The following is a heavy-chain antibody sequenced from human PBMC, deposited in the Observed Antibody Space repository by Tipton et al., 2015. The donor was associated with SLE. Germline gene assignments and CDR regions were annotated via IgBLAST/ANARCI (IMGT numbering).Heavy chain of an antibody. CDR2: IYYTGST. Sequence: TLSLTCTVSDGSISNHYWSWIRQPPGKALEWIGHIYYTGSTDYNPSLRSRVSISLDASKNQFSLKLSSVTAADTAVYYCARILSDYYGMDVWGQGTTVTVSS. CDR3: ARILSDYYGMDV. J-gene: IGHJ6*02. CDR1: DGSISNHY. V-gene: IGHV4-59*11.